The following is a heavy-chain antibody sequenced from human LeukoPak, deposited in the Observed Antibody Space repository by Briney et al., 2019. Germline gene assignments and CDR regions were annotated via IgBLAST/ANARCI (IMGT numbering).Heavy chain of an antibody. D-gene: IGHD3-16*01. J-gene: IGHJ6*03. Sequence: GGSLRLSCAASGFTFSRYWMHWVRQAPGKGLVWVSRISTDGSITTYADSVKGRFTISRDNAKNTLYLQMNSLRAEDTAVYYSALCFCAPSYYYYMDVWGKGTTVTVSS. CDR3: ALCFCAPSYYYYMDV. CDR2: ISTDGSIT. CDR1: GFTFSRYW. V-gene: IGHV3-74*01.